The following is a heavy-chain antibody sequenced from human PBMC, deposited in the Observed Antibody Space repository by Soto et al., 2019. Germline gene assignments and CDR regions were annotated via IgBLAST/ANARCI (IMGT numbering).Heavy chain of an antibody. J-gene: IGHJ4*01. D-gene: IGHD4-4*01. Sequence: QVQLVESGGGVVQPGKSLRLSCAASGFTLSSSVMHWVRQAPGKGLEWVAVFWKDGTTKYYADSVKGRFTISRDNSKNTLYLELNSLRPEDTALYYCAKGNRPPSPYSADEPFDYWGHGILVSVSS. V-gene: IGHV3-33*06. CDR2: FWKDGTTK. CDR1: GFTLSSSV. CDR3: AKGNRPPSPYSADEPFDY.